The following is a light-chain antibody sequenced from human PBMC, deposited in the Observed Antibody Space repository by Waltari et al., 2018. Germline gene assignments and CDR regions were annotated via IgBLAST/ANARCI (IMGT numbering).Light chain of an antibody. V-gene: IGKV1-5*03. CDR3: QEYDSLPVT. CDR1: QSVKNN. J-gene: IGKJ4*01. CDR2: KSS. Sequence: DIQMTQSPSTLSAYVGDRVIITCRASQSVKNNLAWYQQKPGKAPKLLVHKSSRLESGVPSRFSGSGYGTEFTLTISSLQPDDFATYYCQEYDSLPVTFGGGTKVEIK.